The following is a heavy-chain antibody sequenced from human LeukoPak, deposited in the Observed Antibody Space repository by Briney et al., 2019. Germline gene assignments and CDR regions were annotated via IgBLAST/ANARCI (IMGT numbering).Heavy chain of an antibody. V-gene: IGHV3-23*01. Sequence: GGTLRLSCAVSGISFSTYVMAWVRQAPGKGLECVSAISGSGGDSYYAASVKGRFTISRDNSKNTLYLQMNSLRAEDTAVYYCAKPRPGPGDYWGQGTLVTVSS. J-gene: IGHJ4*02. CDR1: GISFSTYV. CDR2: ISGSGGDS. CDR3: AKPRPGPGDY.